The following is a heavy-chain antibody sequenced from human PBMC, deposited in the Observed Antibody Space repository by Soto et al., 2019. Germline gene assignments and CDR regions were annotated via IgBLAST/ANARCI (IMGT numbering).Heavy chain of an antibody. V-gene: IGHV4-59*01. CDR2: IYYSGST. CDR3: ASLHPGFYSSGWYIPCYYYGMDV. J-gene: IGHJ6*02. D-gene: IGHD6-19*01. CDR1: GGSISSYY. Sequence: SETLSLTCTVSGGSISSYYWSWIRQPPGKGLEWIGYIYYSGSTNYNPSLKSRVTISVDTSKNQFSLKLSSVTAADTAVYYCASLHPGFYSSGWYIPCYYYGMDVWGQGTTVTVSS.